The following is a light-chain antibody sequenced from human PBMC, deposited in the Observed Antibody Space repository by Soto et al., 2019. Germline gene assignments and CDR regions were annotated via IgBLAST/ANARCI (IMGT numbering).Light chain of an antibody. CDR1: QSVSSSY. Sequence: EIVLTQSPGTLSLSPGERATLSFRASQSVSSSYLAWYQQKPGQAPRLLIYDASSRATGIPDRFSGSGSGIDFTLTISRLEPEDFAVYYCQQSGSSPWTFGQGTKVEIK. V-gene: IGKV3-20*01. CDR3: QQSGSSPWT. J-gene: IGKJ1*01. CDR2: DAS.